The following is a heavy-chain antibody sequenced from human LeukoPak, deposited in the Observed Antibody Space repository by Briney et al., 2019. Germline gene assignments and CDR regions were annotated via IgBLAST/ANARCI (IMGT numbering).Heavy chain of an antibody. CDR2: ISSNGGST. CDR3: AREGYGGYVNYFDY. CDR1: GFTFSGYS. Sequence: GGSLRLSCAGSGFTFSGYSLNWVRQAPGKGLEYVSAISSNGGSTYYANSVKGRFTISRDNSKNTLYLQMGSLRAEDMAVYYCAREGYGGYVNYFDYWGQGTLVTVSS. V-gene: IGHV3-64*01. D-gene: IGHD5-12*01. J-gene: IGHJ4*02.